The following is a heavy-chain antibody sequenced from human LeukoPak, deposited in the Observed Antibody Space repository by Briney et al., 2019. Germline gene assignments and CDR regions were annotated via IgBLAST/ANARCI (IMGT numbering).Heavy chain of an antibody. CDR3: ARSGAYIVGAKARGDY. CDR2: ISWNSGSI. D-gene: IGHD1-26*01. Sequence: PGGSLRLSCAASGFTFDDYAMHWVRQAPGKGLEWVSGISWNSGSIGYADSVKGRFTISRDNAKNSLYLQMNSLRAEDTALYYCARSGAYIVGAKARGDYWGQGTLVTVSS. V-gene: IGHV3-9*01. CDR1: GFTFDDYA. J-gene: IGHJ4*02.